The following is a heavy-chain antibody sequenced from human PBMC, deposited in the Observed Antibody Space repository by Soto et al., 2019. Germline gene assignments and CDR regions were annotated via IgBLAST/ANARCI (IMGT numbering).Heavy chain of an antibody. CDR1: GYTFKRFG. CDR3: AVRYCFVDVCLTPGVFDTAV. D-gene: IGHD2-15*01. Sequence: QVQLVQSGAEIKKPGASVKISCKASGYTFKRFGVNWVRQAPGRGLEWMGWISPYNGDTKYAEKFQGRVTMTSDTPTATAYMELTSLRSDDTAVYYCAVRYCFVDVCLTPGVFDTAVWGQGTTVIVSS. V-gene: IGHV1-18*01. J-gene: IGHJ6*02. CDR2: ISPYNGDT.